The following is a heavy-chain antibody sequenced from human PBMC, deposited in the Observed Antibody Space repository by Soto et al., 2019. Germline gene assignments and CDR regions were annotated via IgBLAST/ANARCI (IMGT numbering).Heavy chain of an antibody. CDR1: GLTFSNYW. CDR3: ASGGNYDLDY. J-gene: IGHJ4*02. V-gene: IGHV3-7*05. Sequence: EVHLVESGGDLVQPGGSLRLSCTASGLTFSNYWMSWLRQAPGRGLECVANIKLDGTEQYYVDSVRGRFTISRDNGKNSLSLQMDSLRAEDTAVYYCASGGNYDLDYWGQGTLVTVSS. CDR2: IKLDGTEQ. D-gene: IGHD1-7*01.